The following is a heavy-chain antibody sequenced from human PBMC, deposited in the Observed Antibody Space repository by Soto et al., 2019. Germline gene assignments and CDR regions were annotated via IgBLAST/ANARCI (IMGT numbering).Heavy chain of an antibody. D-gene: IGHD2-15*01. CDR3: AREVVVVAATSGPDYYYYYGMDV. CDR2: IYYSGST. J-gene: IGHJ6*02. V-gene: IGHV4-30-4*01. Sequence: SETLSLTCTVSGGSISSGDYYWSWIRQPPGKGLEWIGYIYYSGSTYYNPSLKSRVTISVDTSKNRFSLKLSSVTAADTAVYYCAREVVVVAATSGPDYYYYYGMDVWGQGTTVTVSS. CDR1: GGSISSGDYY.